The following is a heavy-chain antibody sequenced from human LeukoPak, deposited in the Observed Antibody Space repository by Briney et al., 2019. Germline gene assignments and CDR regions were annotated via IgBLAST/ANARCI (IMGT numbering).Heavy chain of an antibody. Sequence: SVKVSCKASGGTFSSYAISWVRQAPGQGLEWMGGIIPIFGTANYAQKFQGRVTITADKSTSTAYMELSSLRSEDTAVYYCAVTTVYYYYYMDVWGKGTTVTVSS. D-gene: IGHD4-17*01. CDR3: AVTTVYYYYYMDV. CDR1: GGTFSSYA. V-gene: IGHV1-69*06. J-gene: IGHJ6*03. CDR2: IIPIFGTA.